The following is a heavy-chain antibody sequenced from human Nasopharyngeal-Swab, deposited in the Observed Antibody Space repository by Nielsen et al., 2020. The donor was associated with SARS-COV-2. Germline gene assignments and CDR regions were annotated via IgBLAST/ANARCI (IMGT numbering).Heavy chain of an antibody. J-gene: IGHJ5*02. Sequence: SETLSLTCTVSGGSISSSSYYWGWIRQPPGKGLEWIGSIYYSGSTYYNPSLKSRVTISVDTSKNQFSLKLSSVTATDTAVYYCALQPLARITIFGVVTHRGWFDPWGQGTLVTVSS. CDR2: IYYSGST. D-gene: IGHD3-3*01. CDR3: ALQPLARITIFGVVTHRGWFDP. V-gene: IGHV4-39*01. CDR1: GGSISSSSYY.